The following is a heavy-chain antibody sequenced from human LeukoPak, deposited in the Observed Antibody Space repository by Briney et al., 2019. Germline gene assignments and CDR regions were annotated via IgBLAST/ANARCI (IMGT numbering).Heavy chain of an antibody. CDR1: GYTFTSYS. CDR2: IIPILGIA. Sequence: LRASVKVSCKTSGYTFTSYSITWVRQAPGQGLEWMGRIIPILGIANYAQKFQGRVTITADKSTSTAYMELSSLRSEDTAVYYCARDFGRNGYTHYWGQGTLVTVSS. CDR3: ARDFGRNGYTHY. V-gene: IGHV1-69*04. D-gene: IGHD5-24*01. J-gene: IGHJ4*02.